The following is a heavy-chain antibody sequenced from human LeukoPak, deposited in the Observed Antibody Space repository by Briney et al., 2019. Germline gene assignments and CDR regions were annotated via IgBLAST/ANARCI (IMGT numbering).Heavy chain of an antibody. CDR1: GFTFSDYY. CDR3: ARAKQDSVVVPAAIVYYYYGMDV. Sequence: PGGSLRLSCAAAGFTFSDYYMGWIRQAPGKGLEWVSYISSSGSTIYYADSVKGRFTISRDNAKNSLYLQMNGLRAEDSAVYYCARAKQDSVVVPAAIVYYYYGMDVWGQGTTVTVSS. J-gene: IGHJ6*02. CDR2: ISSSGSTI. D-gene: IGHD2-2*02. V-gene: IGHV3-11*01.